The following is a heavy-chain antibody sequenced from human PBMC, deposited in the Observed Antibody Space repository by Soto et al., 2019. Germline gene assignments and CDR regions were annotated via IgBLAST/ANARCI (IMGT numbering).Heavy chain of an antibody. CDR2: ISRSGSIV. D-gene: IGHD3-22*01. CDR1: GFTFSDHY. CDR3: ARDLGYFESSGYFDY. J-gene: IGHJ4*02. V-gene: IGHV3-11*01. Sequence: QVQLVESGGGLVKPGGSLRLSCAASGFTFSDHYMSWIRQVPGKGLEWVSYISRSGSIVYYADSVKGRFTISRVNAKNSLYLQMNSLRAEDTAVYYCARDLGYFESSGYFDYWGQGTLVTVSS.